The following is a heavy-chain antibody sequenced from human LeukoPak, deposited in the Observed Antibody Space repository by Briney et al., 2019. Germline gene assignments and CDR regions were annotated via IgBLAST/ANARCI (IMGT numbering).Heavy chain of an antibody. CDR2: INPSGGST. D-gene: IGHD3-22*01. CDR1: GGTFSSYA. Sequence: ASVKVSCKASGGTFSSYAISWVRQAPGQGLEWMGIINPSGGSTSYAQKFQGRVTMTRDMSTSTVYMELSSLRSEDTAVYYCARSYYYDSSGYHNWFDPWGQGTLVTVSS. V-gene: IGHV1-46*01. J-gene: IGHJ5*02. CDR3: ARSYYYDSSGYHNWFDP.